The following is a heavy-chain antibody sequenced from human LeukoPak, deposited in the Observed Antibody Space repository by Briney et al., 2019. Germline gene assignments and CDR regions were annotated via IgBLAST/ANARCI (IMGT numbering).Heavy chain of an antibody. J-gene: IGHJ3*02. CDR3: ARDYSSSWNKVGAFDI. D-gene: IGHD6-13*01. Sequence: GGSLRLSCAASGFTFSSYSMNWVRQAPGKGLEWVSSISSSSSYIYYADSVKGRFTNSRDNAKNSLYLQMNSLRAEDTAVYYCARDYSSSWNKVGAFDIWGQGTMVTVSS. CDR2: ISSSSSYI. CDR1: GFTFSSYS. V-gene: IGHV3-21*01.